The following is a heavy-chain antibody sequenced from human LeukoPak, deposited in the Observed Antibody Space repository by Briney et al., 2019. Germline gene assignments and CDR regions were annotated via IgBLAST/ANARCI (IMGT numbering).Heavy chain of an antibody. V-gene: IGHV1-58*02. Sequence: ASVKVSCKTSGFTCSNSAMQWVRQARGQRLEWIGWIIVGSGKTHYAQNFQERITITRDMSTNTAYMELSSLRSEDTAVYYCAAELYSGTYGRCCSFAFWGQGTLVTVSS. CDR2: IIVGSGKT. CDR3: AAELYSGTYGRCCSFAF. J-gene: IGHJ4*02. CDR1: GFTCSNSA. D-gene: IGHD1-26*01.